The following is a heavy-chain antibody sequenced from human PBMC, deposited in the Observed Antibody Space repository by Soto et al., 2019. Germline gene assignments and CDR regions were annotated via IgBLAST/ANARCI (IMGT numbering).Heavy chain of an antibody. Sequence: GSLRLSCAASGFTFSSYSMNWVRQAPGKGLEWVSSISSSSSYIYYADSVKGRFTISRDNAKNSLYLQMNSLRAEDTAVYYCARDAVVPGIAVAGIDYWGQGTLVTVSS. CDR3: ARDAVVPGIAVAGIDY. D-gene: IGHD6-13*01. CDR2: ISSSSSYI. J-gene: IGHJ4*02. V-gene: IGHV3-21*01. CDR1: GFTFSSYS.